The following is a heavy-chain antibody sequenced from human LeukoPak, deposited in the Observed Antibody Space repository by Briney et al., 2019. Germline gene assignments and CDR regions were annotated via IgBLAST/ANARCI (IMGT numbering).Heavy chain of an antibody. D-gene: IGHD6-19*01. V-gene: IGHV3-21*04. Sequence: GGSLRLSCAASGFTFSSYSMNWVRQAPGKGLEWVSSISSSSSNIYYADSVKGRFTISRDNAKNSLYLQMNSLRVEDTAVYYCAKDARGWARDYWGQGTLVTVSS. J-gene: IGHJ4*02. CDR2: ISSSSSNI. CDR3: AKDARGWARDY. CDR1: GFTFSSYS.